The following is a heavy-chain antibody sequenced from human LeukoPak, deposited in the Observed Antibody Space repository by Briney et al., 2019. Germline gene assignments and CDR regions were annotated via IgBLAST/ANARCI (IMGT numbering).Heavy chain of an antibody. CDR3: ARGDDGAFAI. CDR1: GGSFSGYY. Sequence: SETLSLTCAVYGGSFSGYYWSWIRQPPGKGLEWIGEINHSGSTNDNPSLKSRVTISVDTSKNQFSLTLSSVTAADTAVYYCARGDDGAFAIWGPGTMVTVSS. V-gene: IGHV4-34*01. CDR2: INHSGST. J-gene: IGHJ3*02.